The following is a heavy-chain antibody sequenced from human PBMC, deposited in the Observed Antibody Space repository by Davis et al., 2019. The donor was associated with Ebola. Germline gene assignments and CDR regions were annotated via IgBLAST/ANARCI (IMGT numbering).Heavy chain of an antibody. CDR2: INHSGST. Sequence: MPGGSLRLSCAVYGGSFSGYYWSWIRQPPGKGLEWIGEINHSGSTNYNPSLKSRVTISVDTSKNQFSLKLSSVTAADTAVYYCARVTWGTAFDYWGQGTLVTVSS. CDR1: GGSFSGYY. CDR3: ARVTWGTAFDY. D-gene: IGHD2-8*02. V-gene: IGHV4-34*01. J-gene: IGHJ4*02.